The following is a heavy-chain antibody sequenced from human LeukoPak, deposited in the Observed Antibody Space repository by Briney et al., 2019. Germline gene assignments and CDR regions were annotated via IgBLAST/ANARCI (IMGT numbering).Heavy chain of an antibody. D-gene: IGHD6-19*01. CDR1: GFTFSSYA. J-gene: IGHJ4*02. Sequence: GGSLRLSCAASGFTFSSYAMSWVRQAPGKGLEWVSGITGSGDSTFYADSMKGRLTISRDNSKNMLYLQMTSLRAEDTAVYHCATGYNSGPRIDYWGQGTLVTVSS. CDR2: ITGSGDST. V-gene: IGHV3-23*01. CDR3: ATGYNSGPRIDY.